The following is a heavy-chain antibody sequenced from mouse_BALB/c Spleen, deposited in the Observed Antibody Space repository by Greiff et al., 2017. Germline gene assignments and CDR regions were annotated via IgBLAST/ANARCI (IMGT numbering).Heavy chain of an antibody. CDR3: ARGLRLPFDY. Sequence: VQLQESGAELARPGASVKMSCKASGYTFTSYTMHWVKQRPGQGLEWIGYINPSSGYTNYNQKFKDKATLTADKSSSTAYMQLSSLTSEDSAVYYCARGLRLPFDYWGQGTTLTVSS. D-gene: IGHD1-2*01. CDR1: GYTFTSYT. J-gene: IGHJ2*01. CDR2: INPSSGYT. V-gene: IGHV1-4*01.